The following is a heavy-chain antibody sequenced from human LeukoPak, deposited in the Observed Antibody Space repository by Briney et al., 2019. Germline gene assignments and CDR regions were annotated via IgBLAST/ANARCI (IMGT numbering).Heavy chain of an antibody. J-gene: IGHJ3*02. V-gene: IGHV5-51*01. CDR2: IYPGDSDT. D-gene: IGHD3-22*01. Sequence: GESLKISCQASGYSFMTYWIGWVRQMPGKGLEWMAIIYPGDSDTKYSPSFPDQVTISADKSINTAYLHWRSLKASDTAMYYCARLSMIDTFDIWSLGTVVTVSS. CDR3: ARLSMIDTFDI. CDR1: GYSFMTYW.